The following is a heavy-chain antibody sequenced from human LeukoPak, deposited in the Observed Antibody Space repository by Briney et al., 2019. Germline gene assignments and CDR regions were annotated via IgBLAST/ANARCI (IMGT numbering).Heavy chain of an antibody. V-gene: IGHV1-2*02. CDR3: ARGYYDGSGYYYVDPSHSEYYFDY. CDR1: GYTFTGYY. CDR2: INPNSGGT. J-gene: IGHJ4*02. Sequence: ASVKVSCKASGYTFTGYYMHWVRQAPGQGLEWMGWINPNSGGTNYAQKFQGRVTMTRDTSISTAYMELSRLRSDDTAVYYCARGYYDGSGYYYVDPSHSEYYFDYWGQGTLVTVSS. D-gene: IGHD3-22*01.